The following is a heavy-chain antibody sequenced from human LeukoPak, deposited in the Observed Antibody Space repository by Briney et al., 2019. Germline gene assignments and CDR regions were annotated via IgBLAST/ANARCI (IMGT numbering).Heavy chain of an antibody. V-gene: IGHV1-69*05. Sequence: SVKVSCKASGGTFSSYAISWVRQAPGQGLEWMGGIIPTFGTANYAQKFQGRVTITTDESTSTAYMELSSLRSEDTAVYYCASARLGGYNPFDYWGQGTLVTVSS. CDR3: ASARLGGYNPFDY. J-gene: IGHJ4*02. CDR1: GGTFSSYA. CDR2: IIPTFGTA. D-gene: IGHD5-24*01.